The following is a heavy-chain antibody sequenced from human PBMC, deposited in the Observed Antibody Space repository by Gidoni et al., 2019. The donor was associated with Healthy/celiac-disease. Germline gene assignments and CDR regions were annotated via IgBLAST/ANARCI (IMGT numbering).Heavy chain of an antibody. CDR3: ARHYKQQLPYFDY. Sequence: QLQLQESGPGLVKPSETLSLTCTVSCGPIRSSSYYWGWIRQPPGKGLEWIGSIYYSGSTYYNPSLKSRVTISVDTSKNQFSLKLSSVTAADTAVYYCARHYKQQLPYFDYWGQGTLVTVSS. V-gene: IGHV4-39*01. J-gene: IGHJ4*02. CDR1: CGPIRSSSYY. CDR2: IYYSGST. D-gene: IGHD6-13*01.